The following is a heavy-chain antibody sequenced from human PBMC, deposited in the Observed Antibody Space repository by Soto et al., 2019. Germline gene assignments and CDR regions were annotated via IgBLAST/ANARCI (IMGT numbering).Heavy chain of an antibody. CDR3: AKDRLYAIRWSYFDY. D-gene: IGHD2-8*01. J-gene: IGHJ4*02. CDR1: GFTFSSYA. Sequence: GGSLRLSCAASGFTFSSYAMSWVRQAPGKGLEWVSAISGSGGSTYYADSVKGRFTISRDNSKNTLYLQMNSLRAEDTAVYYCAKDRLYAIRWSYFDYWGQGTLVTVSS. CDR2: ISGSGGST. V-gene: IGHV3-23*01.